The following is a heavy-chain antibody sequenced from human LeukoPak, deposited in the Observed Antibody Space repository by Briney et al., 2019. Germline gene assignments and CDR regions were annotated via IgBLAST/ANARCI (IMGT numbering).Heavy chain of an antibody. CDR3: AKDMAQLLYLDAFDI. CDR1: GFTFDDYA. Sequence: PGGSLRLSCAASGFTFDDYAMHWVRQAPGKGLEWVSGISWNSGSIGYADSVKGRFTISRDNAKNSLYLQMNSLRAEDTALYYCAKDMAQLLYLDAFDICGQGTMVTVSS. CDR2: ISWNSGSI. J-gene: IGHJ3*02. D-gene: IGHD2-2*02. V-gene: IGHV3-9*01.